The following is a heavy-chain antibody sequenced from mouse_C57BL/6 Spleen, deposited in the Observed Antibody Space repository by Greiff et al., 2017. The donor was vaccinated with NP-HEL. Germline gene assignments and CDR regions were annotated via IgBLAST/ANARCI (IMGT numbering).Heavy chain of an antibody. CDR1: GFTFSSYA. Sequence: EVQVVESGGGLVKPGGSLKLSCAASGFTFSSYAMSWVRQTPEKRLEWVATISDGGSYTYYPDNVKGRFTISRDNAKNNLYLQMSHLNSEDTAMYYCARDDGYYGYAMDYWGQGTSVTVSS. V-gene: IGHV5-4*01. J-gene: IGHJ4*01. D-gene: IGHD2-3*01. CDR2: ISDGGSYT. CDR3: ARDDGYYGYAMDY.